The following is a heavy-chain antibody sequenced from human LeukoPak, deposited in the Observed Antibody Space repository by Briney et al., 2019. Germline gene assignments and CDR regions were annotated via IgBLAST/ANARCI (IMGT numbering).Heavy chain of an antibody. J-gene: IGHJ4*02. CDR1: GFTFSSYA. V-gene: IGHV3-23*01. D-gene: IGHD3-22*01. CDR3: AKKSPYYYDSSGYYGY. Sequence: GGSLRLSCAASGFTFSSYAMSWVRQAPGKGLEWVSAISGSGGSIYYADSVKGRFTISRDNSKNTLYLQMNSLRAEDTAVYYCAKKSPYYYDSSGYYGYWGQGTLVTVSS. CDR2: ISGSGGSI.